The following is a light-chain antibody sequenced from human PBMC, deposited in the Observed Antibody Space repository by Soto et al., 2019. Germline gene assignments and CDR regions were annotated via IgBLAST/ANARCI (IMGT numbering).Light chain of an antibody. CDR3: QKYNSGLIT. CDR1: QGIGSY. CDR2: GAY. J-gene: IGKJ5*01. Sequence: IQLTQSPSSLSASVGDRVTITCRASQGIGSYLAWYQQKPGKVPKLLIYGAYTLQTGVPSRFSGSGSGTDFTLTISSLQPEDVAIYYCQKYNSGLITFGQGTRLEIK. V-gene: IGKV1-27*01.